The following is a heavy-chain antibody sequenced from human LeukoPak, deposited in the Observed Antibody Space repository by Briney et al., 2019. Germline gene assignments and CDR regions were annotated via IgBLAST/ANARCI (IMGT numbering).Heavy chain of an antibody. V-gene: IGHV3-66*02. CDR2: IYTEGTT. Sequence: GGSLRLSCAVSGFTVSSNYFSWVRQAPGKGLEWVSVIYTEGTTYYADSVKGRFIISRDNSKNTVYLQMNSLRVEDTAVYYCASLGYGSGSYLLYYYYYYYMDVWGKGTTVTVSS. CDR3: ASLGYGSGSYLLYYYYYYYMDV. J-gene: IGHJ6*03. D-gene: IGHD3-10*01. CDR1: GFTVSSNY.